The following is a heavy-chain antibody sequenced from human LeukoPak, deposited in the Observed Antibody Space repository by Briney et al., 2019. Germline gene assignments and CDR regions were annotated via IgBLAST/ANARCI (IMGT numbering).Heavy chain of an antibody. CDR2: IYSGGST. D-gene: IGHD3-3*01. V-gene: IGHV3-53*01. J-gene: IGHJ2*01. Sequence: AGGSLRLSCAASGFTVSSNYMSWVRQAPGKGLEWVSVIYSGGSTYYADSVEGRFTISRDNSKNTLYLQMNSLRAEDTAVYYCARDQSGYFYFDLWGRGTLVTVSS. CDR3: ARDQSGYFYFDL. CDR1: GFTVSSNY.